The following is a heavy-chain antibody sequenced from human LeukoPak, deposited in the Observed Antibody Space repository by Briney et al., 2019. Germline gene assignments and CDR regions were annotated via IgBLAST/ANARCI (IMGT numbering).Heavy chain of an antibody. CDR1: GFTFSSYW. Sequence: GGSLRLSCAASGFTFSSYWMSWVRQAPGKGLEWVANIKQDGSEKHYVDSVKGRFTISRDNAKNSLYLQMNSLRAEDTAVYYCARTPGERYCSGGSCYFHYYYMDVWGKGTTVTVS. J-gene: IGHJ6*03. CDR2: IKQDGSEK. V-gene: IGHV3-7*01. D-gene: IGHD2-15*01. CDR3: ARTPGERYCSGGSCYFHYYYMDV.